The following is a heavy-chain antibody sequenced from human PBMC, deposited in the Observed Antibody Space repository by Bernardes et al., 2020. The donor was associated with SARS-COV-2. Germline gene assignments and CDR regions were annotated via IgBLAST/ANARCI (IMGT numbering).Heavy chain of an antibody. CDR1: GFTVCRYS. CDR2: ISSSNYM. CDR3: VHIWVN. Sequence: GGFLSPSRAASGFTVCRYSMNWVRPAPGKGLEWVSSISSSNYMYYADSVKGRFTISRDNAKNSLFLQINSLRAEDTAVYYCVHIWVNWGQGTLVTVSS. D-gene: IGHD3-16*01. V-gene: IGHV3-21*01. J-gene: IGHJ4*02.